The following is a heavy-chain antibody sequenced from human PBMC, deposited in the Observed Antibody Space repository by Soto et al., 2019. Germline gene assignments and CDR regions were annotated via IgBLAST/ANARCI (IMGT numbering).Heavy chain of an antibody. CDR1: GFTFSSYW. J-gene: IGHJ4*02. Sequence: EVQLVESGGGLVQPGGSLRLSCAASGFTFSSYWMHWVRQAPGKGLVWVSRINSDWSSTSYADSVKGRYTISSDNGKNTLSLEMAKQRPEHTAVYYCVGATPVVSAATREDYGGQGTLVTVSS. CDR2: INSDWSST. D-gene: IGHD2-15*01. CDR3: VGATPVVSAATREDY. V-gene: IGHV3-74*01.